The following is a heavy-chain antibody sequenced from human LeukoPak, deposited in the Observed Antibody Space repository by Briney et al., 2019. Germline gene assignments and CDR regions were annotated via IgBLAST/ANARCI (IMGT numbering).Heavy chain of an antibody. CDR2: IDWNSGTI. CDR1: GFSFDDYA. J-gene: IGHJ6*02. V-gene: IGHV3-9*01. D-gene: IGHD2-8*02. CDR3: GKGRGVYFYYYGMDV. Sequence: GGSLRLSCAASGFSFDDYAMYWVRQAPGKGLEWVSSIDWNSGTIGYADSVKGRFTISRDNAKNSQYLQMNSLRVDDTALYYCGKGRGVYFYYYGMDVWGQGTTVIVSS.